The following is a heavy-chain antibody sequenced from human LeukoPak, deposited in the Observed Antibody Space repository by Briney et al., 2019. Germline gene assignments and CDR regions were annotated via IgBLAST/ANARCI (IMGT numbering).Heavy chain of an antibody. CDR1: GFTFSSYS. D-gene: IGHD6-19*01. Sequence: GGSLRLSCAASGFTFSSYSMNWVRQAPGKGLEWVSYISSSGSTIYYADSVKGRFTISRDNAKNSLYLQMNSLRAEDTAVYYCARDSSGWYNFDYWGQGTLVTVSS. CDR3: ARDSSGWYNFDY. CDR2: ISSSGSTI. J-gene: IGHJ4*02. V-gene: IGHV3-48*04.